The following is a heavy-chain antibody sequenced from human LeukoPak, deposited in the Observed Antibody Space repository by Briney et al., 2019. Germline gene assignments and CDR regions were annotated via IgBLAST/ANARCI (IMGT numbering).Heavy chain of an antibody. D-gene: IGHD6-19*01. CDR3: ARPTAGY. Sequence: TGGSLRLSCAASGLTFTKDWMDWVRQAPGKGLEWVSYISSSGSTIYYADSVKGRFTISRDNAKTSLYLQMNSLRDEDTAVYYCARPTAGYWGQGTLVTVSS. CDR1: GLTFTKDW. J-gene: IGHJ4*02. CDR2: ISSSGSTI. V-gene: IGHV3-48*02.